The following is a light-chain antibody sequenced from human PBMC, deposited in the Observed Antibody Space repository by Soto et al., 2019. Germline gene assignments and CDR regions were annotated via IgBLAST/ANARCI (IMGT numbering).Light chain of an antibody. V-gene: IGKV3-11*01. J-gene: IGKJ4*01. CDR3: QQRSIWPLT. CDR1: QSVSSY. CDR2: DAS. Sequence: EIVLTQSPATLSLSPGERATLSCRASQSVSSYLAWYQQKPGQAPRLLIYDASNRATGIPDRFSGSGSGTDFTLTISNLEPEDSAVYYCQQRSIWPLTFGGGTKVDI.